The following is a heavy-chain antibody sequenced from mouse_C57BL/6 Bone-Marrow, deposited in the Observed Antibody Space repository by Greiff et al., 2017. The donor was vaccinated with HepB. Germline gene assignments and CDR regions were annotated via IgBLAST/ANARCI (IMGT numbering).Heavy chain of an antibody. V-gene: IGHV2-5*01. Sequence: VKVVESGPGLVQPSQSLSITCTVSGFSLTSYGVHWVRQSPGKGLEWLGVIWRGGSTDYNAAFMSRLSITKDNSKSQVFFKMNSLQADDTAIYYCAKKGGLGAMDYWGQGTSVTVSS. J-gene: IGHJ4*01. CDR3: AKKGGLGAMDY. CDR1: GFSLTSYG. D-gene: IGHD4-1*01. CDR2: IWRGGST.